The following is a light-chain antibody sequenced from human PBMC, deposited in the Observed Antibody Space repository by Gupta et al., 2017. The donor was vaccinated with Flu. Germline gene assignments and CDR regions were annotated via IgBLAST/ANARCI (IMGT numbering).Light chain of an antibody. V-gene: IGLV3-21*02. CDR2: GDS. Sequence: GQTARINCGGNNVGSKLVHWYQRKPGQAPVLVVYGDSVRPSGIPERFAGSNSGSTATLTVSRVEGGDEADYYCQVWDSSSDHVVFGGGTKLTVL. CDR3: QVWDSSSDHVV. CDR1: NVGSKL. J-gene: IGLJ2*01.